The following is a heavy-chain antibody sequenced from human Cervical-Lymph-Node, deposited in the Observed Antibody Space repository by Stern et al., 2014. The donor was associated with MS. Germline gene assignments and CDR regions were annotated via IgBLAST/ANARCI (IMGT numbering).Heavy chain of an antibody. J-gene: IGHJ4*02. CDR3: ARVRCSGGSCYDDIDY. D-gene: IGHD2-15*01. CDR1: GFTFSSYS. Sequence: EVQLVESGGGLVKPGGSLRLSCAASGFTFSSYSMNWVRQAPGKGLEWVSSISSSSSYIYYADSVKGRFTISRDNAKNSLYLQMNSLRAEDTAVYYCARVRCSGGSCYDDIDYWGQGTLVTVSS. CDR2: ISSSSSYI. V-gene: IGHV3-21*01.